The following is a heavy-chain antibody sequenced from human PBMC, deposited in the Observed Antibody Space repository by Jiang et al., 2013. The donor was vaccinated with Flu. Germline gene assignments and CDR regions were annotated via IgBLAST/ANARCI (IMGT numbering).Heavy chain of an antibody. Sequence: GGSLRLSCGASPLSFSFGTYGMHWVRQPPGKGLEWVSFISFDGTNQRYADSVNGRFTVSRDSSKNTLYLQMDSLRVDDTAVYYCAKDIRSQYHYYMDVWGKGTAVTVSS. V-gene: IGHV3-30*02. CDR1: PLSFSFGTYG. CDR3: AKDIRSQYHYYMDV. CDR2: ISFDGTNQ. J-gene: IGHJ6*03. D-gene: IGHD2/OR15-2a*01.